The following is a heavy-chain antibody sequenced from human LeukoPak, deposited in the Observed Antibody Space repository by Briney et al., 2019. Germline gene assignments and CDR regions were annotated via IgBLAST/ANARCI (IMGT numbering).Heavy chain of an antibody. J-gene: IGHJ6*02. Sequence: SVKVSCKASGGTFSSYAISWVRQAPGQGLEWMGGLIPIFGTPNYAQKFQGRVTITADESTSTAYMELSSLRSEDTAVYYCARCRPYIVVVPAATTYYYYGMDVWGQGTTVTVSS. V-gene: IGHV1-69*13. CDR3: ARCRPYIVVVPAATTYYYYGMDV. CDR1: GGTFSSYA. CDR2: LIPIFGTP. D-gene: IGHD2-2*01.